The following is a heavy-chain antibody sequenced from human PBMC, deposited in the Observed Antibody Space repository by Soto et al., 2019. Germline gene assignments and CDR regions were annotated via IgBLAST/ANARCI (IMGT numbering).Heavy chain of an antibody. D-gene: IGHD1-1*01. Sequence: QVQLVQSGAEVKKPGASVKVSCKASGYTFTSYDINWVRQATGQGLEWMGWMNPNSGNTGYAQKFQGRVTMTRNTSISTAYMELSSLRSEDTAVYYCARVTVQLAYYYYGMDVWGHGTTVTVSS. CDR2: MNPNSGNT. CDR3: ARVTVQLAYYYYGMDV. J-gene: IGHJ6*02. V-gene: IGHV1-8*01. CDR1: GYTFTSYD.